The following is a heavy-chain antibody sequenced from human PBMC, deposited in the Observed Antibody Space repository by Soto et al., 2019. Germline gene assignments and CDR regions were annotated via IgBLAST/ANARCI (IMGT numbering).Heavy chain of an antibody. V-gene: IGHV3-23*01. CDR3: AKTHWLPPLYYYYCMDV. J-gene: IGHJ6*02. Sequence: EVQLLESGGGLVQPGGSLRLSCAASGFTFSSYSMSWVRQAPGKGLEWVSAISGSGGSTYYADSVKGRFTISRDNSKNTLYLQINSLRAEDTAVYYCAKTHWLPPLYYYYCMDVWGQGTTVTVSS. CDR2: ISGSGGST. CDR1: GFTFSSYS. D-gene: IGHD3-9*01.